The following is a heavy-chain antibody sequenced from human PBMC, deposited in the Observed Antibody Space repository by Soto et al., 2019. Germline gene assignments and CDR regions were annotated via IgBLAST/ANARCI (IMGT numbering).Heavy chain of an antibody. J-gene: IGHJ4*02. CDR3: ARHYGGYSYGIDY. V-gene: IGHV4-34*01. CDR2: INHSGST. D-gene: IGHD5-18*01. CDR1: GGSFSGYY. Sequence: PSETLSLTCAVYGGSFSGYYWSWIRQPPGKGLEWIGEINHSGSTNYNPSLKSRVTISVDTSKNQFSLKLSSVTAADTAVYYCARHYGGYSYGIDYWGQGTLVTVSS.